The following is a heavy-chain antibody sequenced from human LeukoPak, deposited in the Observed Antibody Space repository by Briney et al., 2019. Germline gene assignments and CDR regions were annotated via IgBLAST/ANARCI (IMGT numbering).Heavy chain of an antibody. D-gene: IGHD1-26*01. CDR1: GGSILSTNW. CDR2: VHLSGAS. Sequence: SETLSITCAVSGGSILSTNWWSWVRQPPGKGLEWIGEVHLSGASNYNPSLKSRVSMSIDKSRNHLSLELTSVTAADTAIYYCARESGAFSPFGFWGQGTLVTVSS. V-gene: IGHV4-4*02. CDR3: ARESGAFSPFGF. J-gene: IGHJ4*02.